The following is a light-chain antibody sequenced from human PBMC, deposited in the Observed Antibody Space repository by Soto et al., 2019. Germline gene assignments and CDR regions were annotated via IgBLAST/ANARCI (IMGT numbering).Light chain of an antibody. CDR3: ISYTTSGTLV. J-gene: IGLJ3*02. V-gene: IGLV2-14*01. Sequence: QSVLTQPASVSGSPGQSITISCTGTSSDVGPYNYVSWYQQHPGKAPKLMIYEVSNRPSGVSTRFSGSKSGNTASLTISGLQAEDDADYYCISYTTSGTLVFGGGTKLTVL. CDR1: SSDVGPYNY. CDR2: EVS.